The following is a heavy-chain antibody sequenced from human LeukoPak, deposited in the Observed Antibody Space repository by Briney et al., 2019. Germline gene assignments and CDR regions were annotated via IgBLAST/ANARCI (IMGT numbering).Heavy chain of an antibody. D-gene: IGHD6-13*01. Sequence: GGSLRLSCAASGFTSSSYWMHWFRQPPGRGLVWVSRINIDGSSTSYADSVKGRFTISRDNAKNTLYLQMNSLRAEDTAVYYCARRTVVGTLDYWGQGTLVTVSS. J-gene: IGHJ4*02. CDR2: INIDGSST. CDR3: ARRTVVGTLDY. V-gene: IGHV3-74*01. CDR1: GFTSSSYW.